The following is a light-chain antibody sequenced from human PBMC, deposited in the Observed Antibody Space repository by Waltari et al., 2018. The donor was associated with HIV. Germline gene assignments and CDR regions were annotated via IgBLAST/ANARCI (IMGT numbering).Light chain of an antibody. CDR2: EVT. V-gene: IGLV2-14*01. CDR3: TSYTSNNTLM. J-gene: IGLJ3*02. CDR1: NSDVGGYNF. Sequence: QSALTQPASVSGSPGQSITISCTGPNSDVGGYNFVSLYQQHPGKAPKLMIYEVTNRPSGLSNRFSGSKSGNTASLTISGLQAEDEADYYCTSYTSNNTLMFGGGTKVTVL.